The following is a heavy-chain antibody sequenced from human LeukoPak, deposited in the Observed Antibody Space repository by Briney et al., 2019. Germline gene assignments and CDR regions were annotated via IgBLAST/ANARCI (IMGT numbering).Heavy chain of an antibody. V-gene: IGHV3-15*01. CDR3: TTEMATIGDFDY. CDR2: IKSKTDGGTT. Sequence: GGSLRLSCAASGFPFNSYAMSWVRQAPGKGLEWVGRIKSKTDGGTTDYAAPVKGRFTISRDDSKNTLYLQMNSLKTEDTAVYYCTTEMATIGDFDYWGQGTLVTVSS. CDR1: GFPFNSYA. D-gene: IGHD5-24*01. J-gene: IGHJ4*02.